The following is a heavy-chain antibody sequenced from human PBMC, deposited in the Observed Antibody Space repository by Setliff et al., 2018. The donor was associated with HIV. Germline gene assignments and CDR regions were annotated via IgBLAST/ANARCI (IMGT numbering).Heavy chain of an antibody. J-gene: IGHJ4*02. V-gene: IGHV1-3*01. CDR1: GYTLTSYA. Sequence: ASVKVSCKASGYTLTSYAMHWVRQAPGQRFEWMGWINAGNGNTKYSQKFQGRVTITRDTSASTAYMELSSLRSEDTAVYYCARDESRGYSGYGSGSDYWGQGTLVTVSS. D-gene: IGHD5-12*01. CDR2: INAGNGNT. CDR3: ARDESRGYSGYGSGSDY.